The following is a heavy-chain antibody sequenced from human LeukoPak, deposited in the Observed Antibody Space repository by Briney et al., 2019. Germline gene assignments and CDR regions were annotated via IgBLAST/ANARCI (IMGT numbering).Heavy chain of an antibody. Sequence: GGSLRLSCAASGFTFDDYGMSWVRQAPGKGLEWVSAISGSGGSTYYADSVKGRFTISRDNSKNTLYLQMNSLRAEDTAVYYCAKGGCSGGSCYFGYWGQGTLVTVSS. CDR2: ISGSGGST. V-gene: IGHV3-23*01. CDR3: AKGGCSGGSCYFGY. J-gene: IGHJ4*02. D-gene: IGHD2-15*01. CDR1: GFTFDDYG.